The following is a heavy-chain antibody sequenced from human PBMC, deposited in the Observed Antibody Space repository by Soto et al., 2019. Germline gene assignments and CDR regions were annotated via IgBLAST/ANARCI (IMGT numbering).Heavy chain of an antibody. CDR3: ARTEAGSSRWYYYYGMDV. CDR2: IWDDGSNK. V-gene: IGHV3-33*01. CDR1: GFTFSTYG. J-gene: IGHJ6*02. Sequence: QAQLVESGGGVVQPGRSLRLSCAASGFTFSTYGMHWVRQAPGKGLEWVAVIWDDGSNKYYADSVKGRFTISRDNSKNTLYLQMNSLRAEDTAVYYCARTEAGSSRWYYYYGMDVWGQGTTVTVSS. D-gene: IGHD6-13*01.